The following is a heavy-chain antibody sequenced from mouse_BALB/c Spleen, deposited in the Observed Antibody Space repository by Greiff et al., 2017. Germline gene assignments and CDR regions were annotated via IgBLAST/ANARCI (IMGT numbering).Heavy chain of an antibody. Sequence: VKLMESGPGLVQPSQSLSITCTVSGFSLTSYGVHWVRQSPGKGLEWLGVIWSGGSTDYNAAFISRLSISKDNSKSQVFFKMNSLQADDTAIYYCATNRYDEEGFAYWGQGTLVTVSA. V-gene: IGHV2-4-1*01. J-gene: IGHJ3*01. CDR2: IWSGGST. CDR1: GFSLTSYG. D-gene: IGHD2-14*01. CDR3: ATNRYDEEGFAY.